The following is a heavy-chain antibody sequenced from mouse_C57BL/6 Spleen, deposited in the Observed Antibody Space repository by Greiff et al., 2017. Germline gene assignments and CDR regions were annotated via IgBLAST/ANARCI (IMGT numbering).Heavy chain of an antibody. CDR2: ISSGGSYT. D-gene: IGHD2-3*01. Sequence: EVKVVESGGDLVKPGGSLKLSCAASGFTFSSYGMSWVRQTPDKRLEWVATISSGGSYTYYPDSVKGRFTISRDNAKNTLYLQMSSLKSEDTAMYYCARHPDDGYYESYWYFDVWGTGTTVTVSS. V-gene: IGHV5-6*01. J-gene: IGHJ1*03. CDR3: ARHPDDGYYESYWYFDV. CDR1: GFTFSSYG.